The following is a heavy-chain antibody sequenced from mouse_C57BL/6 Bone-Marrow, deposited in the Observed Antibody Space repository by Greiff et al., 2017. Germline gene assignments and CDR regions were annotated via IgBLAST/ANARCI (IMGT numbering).Heavy chain of an antibody. CDR2: IDPSDSYT. Sequence: QVQLQQPGAELVRPGTSVKLSCKASGYTFTSYWMHWVKQRPGQGLEWIGVIDPSDSYTNYNQKFKGKATLTVDTSSSTAYMQLSRLPSEDSAIYYCSRTRSYFDYWGQGTTLTVSS. V-gene: IGHV1-59*01. CDR1: GYTFTSYW. CDR3: SRTRSYFDY. J-gene: IGHJ2*01.